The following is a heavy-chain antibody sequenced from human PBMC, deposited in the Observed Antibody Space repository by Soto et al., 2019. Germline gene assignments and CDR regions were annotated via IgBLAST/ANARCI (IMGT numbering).Heavy chain of an antibody. D-gene: IGHD6-13*01. CDR2: IYYSGST. CDR1: DGSIISYY. CDR3: ARSNVLDYYYGMDV. V-gene: IGHV4-59*01. Sequence: SETLSHTCTVSDGSIISYYWSGIRQPPGKGLEWIGYIYYSGSTNYNPSLKSRVTISVDTSKNQFSLKLSSVTAADTAVYYCARSNVLDYYYGMDVWGQGTTVTVSS. J-gene: IGHJ6*02.